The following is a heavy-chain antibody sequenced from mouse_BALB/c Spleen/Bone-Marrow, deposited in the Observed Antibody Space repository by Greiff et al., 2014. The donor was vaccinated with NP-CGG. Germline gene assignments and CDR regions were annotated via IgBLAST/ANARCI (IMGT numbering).Heavy chain of an antibody. D-gene: IGHD2-1*01. V-gene: IGHV1-87*01. J-gene: IGHJ2*01. CDR1: GYTFTSYW. Sequence: QVQLQQSVAELARPGASVKLSCKASGYTFTSYWMQWVKQRPGQGLEWIGAIYPGGGYTRYTQKFKGKATLTADKSSSTAYMQLSSLASEDSAVYHCARKNGNFDYWGQGTTLTVSS. CDR2: IYPGGGYT. CDR3: ARKNGNFDY.